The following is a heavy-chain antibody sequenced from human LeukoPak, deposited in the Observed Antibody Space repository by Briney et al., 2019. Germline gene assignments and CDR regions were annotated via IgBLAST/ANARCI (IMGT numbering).Heavy chain of an antibody. CDR1: GGSISSSSYY. V-gene: IGHV4-39*07. CDR2: IYYSGST. J-gene: IGHJ4*02. D-gene: IGHD1-26*01. CDR3: ARSIVGAIFDY. Sequence: PSETLSLTCTVSGGSISSSSYYWGWIRQPPGKGLEWIGSIYYSGSTYYNPSLKSRVTMTVDTSKNQFSLKLSSVTAADTAVYYCARSIVGAIFDYWGQGTLVTVSS.